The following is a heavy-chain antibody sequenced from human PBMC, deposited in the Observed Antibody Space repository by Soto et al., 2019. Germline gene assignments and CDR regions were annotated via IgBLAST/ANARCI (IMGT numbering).Heavy chain of an antibody. J-gene: IGHJ6*02. CDR1: GISFSEYS. Sequence: GGSLRLSCAASGISFSEYSMTWVRPAPGKGLQWVSAISGDTATTHYADSVKGRFTISRDNSRDTLYLQMNSLRVEDTAIYYCAKPLQQWLLQGSGVDVWGQGTTVTVSS. CDR2: ISGDTATT. V-gene: IGHV3-23*01. D-gene: IGHD6-19*01. CDR3: AKPLQQWLLQGSGVDV.